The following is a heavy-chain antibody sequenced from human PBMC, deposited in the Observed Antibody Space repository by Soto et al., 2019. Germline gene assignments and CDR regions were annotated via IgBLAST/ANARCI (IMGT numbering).Heavy chain of an antibody. J-gene: IGHJ4*02. V-gene: IGHV4-31*03. CDR2: IYYSGST. CDR1: GGSISSGGYY. D-gene: IGHD4-17*01. Sequence: QVQLQESGPGLVKPSQTLSLTCTVSGGSISSGGYYWSWVRQHPGKGLDLIGYIYYSGSTYYNPSLKSRVIISLDPSKNQSSLKLSSVTAADTAVYYCARVWGYGGNSRFDYWGQGTLGIDSS. CDR3: ARVWGYGGNSRFDY.